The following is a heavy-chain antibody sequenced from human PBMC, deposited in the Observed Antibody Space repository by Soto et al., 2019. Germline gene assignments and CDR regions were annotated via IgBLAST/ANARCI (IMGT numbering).Heavy chain of an antibody. CDR2: ISSSGSTI. V-gene: IGHV3-48*03. CDR3: ARDLGYCSGGSCYSFDY. J-gene: IGHJ4*02. Sequence: PGGSLRLSCAASGFAFSSYEMNWVRQAPGKGPEWVSYISSSGSTIYYADSVKGRFTISRDNAKNSLYLQMNSLRAEDTAVYYCARDLGYCSGGSCYSFDYWGQGTLVTVSS. CDR1: GFAFSSYE. D-gene: IGHD2-15*01.